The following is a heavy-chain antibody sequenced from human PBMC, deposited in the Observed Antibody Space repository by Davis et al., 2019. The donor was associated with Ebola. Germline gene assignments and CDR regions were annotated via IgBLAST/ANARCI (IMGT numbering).Heavy chain of an antibody. CDR3: AKEYCSSTSCYTGHFDY. Sequence: PGGSLRLSCAASGFTFSSYWMSWVRQAPGKGLEWVAFIRYDGSNKYYADSVKGRFTISRDNSKNTLYLQMNSLRAEDTAVYYCAKEYCSSTSCYTGHFDYWGQGTLVTVSS. CDR2: IRYDGSNK. V-gene: IGHV3-30*02. J-gene: IGHJ4*02. D-gene: IGHD2-2*02. CDR1: GFTFSSYW.